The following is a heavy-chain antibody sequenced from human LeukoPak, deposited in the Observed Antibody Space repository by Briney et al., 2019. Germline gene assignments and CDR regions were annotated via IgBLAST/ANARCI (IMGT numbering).Heavy chain of an antibody. V-gene: IGHV4-30-2*01. Sequence: SETLSLTCSVSGGSITNADYSWSWIRQPPGKGLEWVAYIYHNGNTYSNPSLKSRVTMSLGGSENEFSLELSSVTAADTAVYYCASQKGTLFDYWGRGTLVTVSS. D-gene: IGHD3-10*01. CDR1: GGSITNADYS. CDR2: IYHNGNT. J-gene: IGHJ4*02. CDR3: ASQKGTLFDY.